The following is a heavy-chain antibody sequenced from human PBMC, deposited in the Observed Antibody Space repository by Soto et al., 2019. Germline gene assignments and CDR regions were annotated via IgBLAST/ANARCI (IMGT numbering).Heavy chain of an antibody. CDR1: GYTFSTHA. J-gene: IGHJ6*02. V-gene: IGHV1-3*01. Sequence: ASVKVSCKASGYTFSTHAMHWVRQAPGQSLEWMGWINGGTGQTKHSHRFQDRVTITRDTSASTAYMELSSLRSEDTAVYYCARGKGMEENYYYYGLDIRCQGTTVTVSS. D-gene: IGHD1-1*01. CDR3: ARGKGMEENYYYYGLDI. CDR2: INGGTGQT.